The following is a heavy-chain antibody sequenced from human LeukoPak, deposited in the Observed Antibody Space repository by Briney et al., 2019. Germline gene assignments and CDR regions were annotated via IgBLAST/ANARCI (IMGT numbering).Heavy chain of an antibody. D-gene: IGHD2-8*01. CDR1: GLTVNSNY. CDR3: ARDRVTKQAPPGY. V-gene: IGHV3-66*01. Sequence: GGSLRLSCAASGLTVNSNYISWVRQAPGKGLEWVSVIYSGGTTYYADSVKGRFTMSGDNSKNTVYLQMNSLRADDTAVYYCARDRVTKQAPPGYWGQGTLVTVSS. J-gene: IGHJ4*02. CDR2: IYSGGTT.